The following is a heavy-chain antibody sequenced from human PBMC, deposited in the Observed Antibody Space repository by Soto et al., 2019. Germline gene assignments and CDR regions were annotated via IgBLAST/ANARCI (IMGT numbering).Heavy chain of an antibody. D-gene: IGHD2-8*01. J-gene: IGHJ4*02. V-gene: IGHV4-31*03. CDR3: ARDPRYCTNGVCYFSFLGFDY. Sequence: PSETLSLTCTVSGGSISSGGYYWSWIRQHPGKGLEWIGYIYYSGSTYYNPSLKSRVTISVDTSKNQFSLKLSSVTAADTAVYYCARDPRYCTNGVCYFSFLGFDYWGQGTLVTVSS. CDR1: GGSISSGGYY. CDR2: IYYSGST.